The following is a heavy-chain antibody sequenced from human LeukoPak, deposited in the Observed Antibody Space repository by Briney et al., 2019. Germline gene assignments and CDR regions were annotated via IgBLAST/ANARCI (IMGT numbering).Heavy chain of an antibody. CDR1: GFTFSNYG. Sequence: PGGSLRLSCAASGFTFSNYGMHWVRQAPGKGLEWVAFIRYDGSNKYYADSVKGRFTISRDNAKNSLYLQMNSLRAEDTAVYYCAREDYGSGSYYNTRIDPWGQGTLVTVSS. CDR3: AREDYGSGSYYNTRIDP. CDR2: IRYDGSNK. D-gene: IGHD3-10*01. V-gene: IGHV3-30*02. J-gene: IGHJ5*02.